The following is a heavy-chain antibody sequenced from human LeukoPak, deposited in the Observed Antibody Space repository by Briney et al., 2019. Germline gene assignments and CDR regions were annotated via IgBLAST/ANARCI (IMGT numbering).Heavy chain of an antibody. V-gene: IGHV4-39*01. CDR2: IYYSGST. CDR1: GGSVSSSSYY. J-gene: IGHJ4*02. Sequence: SETLSLTCTVSGGSVSSSSYYWGWIRQPPGKGLEWIGSIYYSGSTYYNPSLKSRVTISVDTSKNQFSLKVSSVTAADTAVYCCARHVTAMSLFDYWGQGTLVTVSS. D-gene: IGHD5-18*01. CDR3: ARHVTAMSLFDY.